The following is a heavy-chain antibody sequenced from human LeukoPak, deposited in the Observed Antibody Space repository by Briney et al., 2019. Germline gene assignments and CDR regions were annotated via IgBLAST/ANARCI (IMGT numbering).Heavy chain of an antibody. CDR3: ASGYYSSTSCYPYYYYGMDV. D-gene: IGHD2-2*03. Sequence: PSETLSLTCTVSGGSVSSGSYYWSWIRQPPGKGLEWIGYIYYSGSTNYNPSLKSRVTISVDTSKNQFSLKLSSVTAADTAVYYCASGYYSSTSCYPYYYYGMDVWGQGTTVTVSS. CDR2: IYYSGST. J-gene: IGHJ6*02. V-gene: IGHV4-61*01. CDR1: GGSVSSGSYY.